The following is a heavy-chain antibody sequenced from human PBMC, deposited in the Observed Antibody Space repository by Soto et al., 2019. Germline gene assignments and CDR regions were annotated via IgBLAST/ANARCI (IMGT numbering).Heavy chain of an antibody. J-gene: IGHJ4*02. Sequence: PSETLSLTFNVSGCSMSSYCWSWIRQPPAKGLEWIGYVYYSGSTNYNPSLKSRVTISVDTSKNQFSLKLSSVTAADTAVYYCASYANYNHFWGQGTLVTVSS. CDR3: ASYANYNHF. CDR1: GCSMSSYC. CDR2: VYYSGST. V-gene: IGHV4-59*01. D-gene: IGHD4-4*01.